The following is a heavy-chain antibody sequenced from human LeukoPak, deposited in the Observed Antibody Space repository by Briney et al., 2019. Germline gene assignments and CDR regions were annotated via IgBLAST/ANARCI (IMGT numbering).Heavy chain of an antibody. CDR3: ARHLLWLGRQNNFDS. CDR2: IYHSGST. D-gene: IGHD2-21*01. V-gene: IGHV4-38-2*01. J-gene: IGHJ4*02. CDR1: GYSISSGYY. Sequence: SETLSLTCAVSGYSISSGYYWGWIRQPPGKGLEWIGSIYHSGSTYYNPSLKSRVTISVDTSKNQFSLKLSSVTAADTAVYYCARHLLWLGRQNNFDSWGQGTLVTVSS.